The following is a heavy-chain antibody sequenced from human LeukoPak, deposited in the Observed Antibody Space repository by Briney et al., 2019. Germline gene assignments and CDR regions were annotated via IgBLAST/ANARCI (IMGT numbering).Heavy chain of an antibody. CDR2: IKEDGTTK. D-gene: IGHD2-21*02. CDR1: GFIFSDYW. Sequence: GGSLRLSCAASGFIFSDYWMTWVRQAPGKGLEWVANIKEDGTTKHYVDSVKGRFTISRDNAKRSLYLQMNSLRAEDTALYYCARGPSTVVTTRWGQGTLVAVSS. J-gene: IGHJ4*02. V-gene: IGHV3-7*01. CDR3: ARGPSTVVTTR.